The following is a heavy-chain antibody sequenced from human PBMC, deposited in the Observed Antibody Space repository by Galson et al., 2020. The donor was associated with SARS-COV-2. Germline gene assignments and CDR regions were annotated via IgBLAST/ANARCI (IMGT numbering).Heavy chain of an antibody. CDR2: IFWDDDK. D-gene: IGHD3-16*01. Sequence: SGPTLVKPTQTLTLTCTFSGFSLSTRRVGVGWIRQPPGKALEWLALIFWDDDKSYSPSLKSRLTITKDTSRNQVVLTMTNMDPVDTATFYCAHRHWGSEFDYWGQGTLVTVSS. CDR1: GFSLSTRRVG. V-gene: IGHV2-5*02. CDR3: AHRHWGSEFDY. J-gene: IGHJ4*02.